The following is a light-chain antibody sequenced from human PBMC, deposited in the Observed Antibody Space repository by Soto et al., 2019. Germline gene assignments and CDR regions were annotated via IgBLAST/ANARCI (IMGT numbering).Light chain of an antibody. J-gene: IGKJ4*01. Sequence: EIVLTQSPATLSLSPGERATLSCRASQSIGSYLAWYQQKPGQAPRLLMYDASNRASGIPARFSGSGAGTDSTLTISSLEPPDFAVYYWQQRSNWPSLTFGGGTKEEIK. CDR3: QQRSNWPSLT. CDR1: QSIGSY. V-gene: IGKV3-11*01. CDR2: DAS.